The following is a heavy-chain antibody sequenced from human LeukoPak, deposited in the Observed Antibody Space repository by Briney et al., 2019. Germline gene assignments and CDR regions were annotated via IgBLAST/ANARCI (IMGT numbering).Heavy chain of an antibody. V-gene: IGHV1-69*13. D-gene: IGHD3-10*01. Sequence: SVKVSCKASGGTFSSYAISWVRQAPGQGLEWMGGIIPIFGTANYAQKFQGRVTITADESTSTAYMELSSLRSEDTAVYYCAGGDSDVSLGAFDIWGQGTMVTVSS. J-gene: IGHJ3*02. CDR1: GGTFSSYA. CDR2: IIPIFGTA. CDR3: AGGDSDVSLGAFDI.